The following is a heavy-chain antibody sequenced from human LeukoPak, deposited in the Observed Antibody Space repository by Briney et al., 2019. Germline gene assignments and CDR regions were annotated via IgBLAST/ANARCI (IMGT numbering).Heavy chain of an antibody. J-gene: IGHJ4*02. D-gene: IGHD3-10*01. CDR1: GYTFTTYG. CDR3: ARLSYDGEGY. CDR2: ISAFTGNT. Sequence: SVKVSCKTSGYTFTTYGISWVRQAPGQGLEYMGWISAFTGNTNYAQKFQGRVAMTMDTSTSTVEMELRSLKYDDTAVYFCARLSYDGEGYWGQGTLVTVSS. V-gene: IGHV1-18*01.